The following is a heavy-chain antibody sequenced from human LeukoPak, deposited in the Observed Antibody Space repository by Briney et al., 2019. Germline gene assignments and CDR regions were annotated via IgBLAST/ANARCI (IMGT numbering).Heavy chain of an antibody. CDR2: MNPNSGNT. V-gene: IGHV1-8*01. CDR1: GYTFTSYD. Sequence: GASVKVSCKASGYTFTSYDINWVRQATGQGLEWMGWMNPNSGNTGYAQKFQGRVTMTRNTSISTAYMELSRLRSEDTAVYYCARQYCTNGVCYSHYYYYGMDVWGQGTTVTVSS. J-gene: IGHJ6*02. D-gene: IGHD2-8*01. CDR3: ARQYCTNGVCYSHYYYYGMDV.